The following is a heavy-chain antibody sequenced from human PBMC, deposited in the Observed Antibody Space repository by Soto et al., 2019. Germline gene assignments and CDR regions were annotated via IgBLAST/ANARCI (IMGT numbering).Heavy chain of an antibody. CDR2: IYYSGST. CDR1: GGSISSYY. CDR3: ARGAYGSGSYYKVFDY. J-gene: IGHJ4*02. V-gene: IGHV4-59*08. D-gene: IGHD3-10*01. Sequence: PSETLSLTCTVSGGSISSYYWSWIRQPPGKGLEWIGYIYYSGSTNYNPSLKSRVTISVDTSKNQFSLKLSSVTAADTAVYYCARGAYGSGSYYKVFDYWGQGTLVTVSS.